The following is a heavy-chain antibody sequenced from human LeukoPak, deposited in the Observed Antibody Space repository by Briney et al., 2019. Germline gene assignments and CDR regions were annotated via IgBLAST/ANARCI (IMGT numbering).Heavy chain of an antibody. D-gene: IGHD2-2*01. J-gene: IGHJ4*02. V-gene: IGHV4-30-2*01. CDR3: AREGPRRYCSSTSCSVDY. CDR2: IHHSGST. Sequence: PSQTLSLTCTVSGGSISSGGYYWSWIRQPPGKGLEWIGYIHHSGSTYYNPSLKSRVTISVDRSKNQFSLKLSSVTAADTAVYYCAREGPRRYCSSTSCSVDYWGQGTLVTVSS. CDR1: GGSISSGGYY.